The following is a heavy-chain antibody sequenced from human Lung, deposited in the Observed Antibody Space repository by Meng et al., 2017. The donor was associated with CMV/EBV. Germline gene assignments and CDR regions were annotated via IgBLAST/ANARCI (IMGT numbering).Heavy chain of an antibody. V-gene: IGHV4-30-2*01. CDR3: ARGSYYDILTGVYRGFDY. D-gene: IGHD3-9*01. J-gene: IGHJ4*02. Sequence: ISSGGYSWSWIRQPPGKSLEWIGYIYHSGSTYYNPSLKSRVTISVDRSKNQFSLKLSSVTAADTAVYYCARGSYYDILTGVYRGFDYWGQGTLVTVSS. CDR2: IYHSGST. CDR1: ISSGGYS.